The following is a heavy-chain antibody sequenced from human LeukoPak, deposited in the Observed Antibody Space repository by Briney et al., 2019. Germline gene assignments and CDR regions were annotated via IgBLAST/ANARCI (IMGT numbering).Heavy chain of an antibody. J-gene: IGHJ4*02. V-gene: IGHV3-21*01. D-gene: IGHD3-10*01. CDR2: ISSSSSYI. Sequence: PGGNRRLSCAASEITISSDSKNWSPQAPGKDLKRVSSISSSSSYIYYADSVKGRFTISRDNAKNSLYLQMNSLRAEDTAVYYCAREYYGSGSYGDYWGQGTLVTVSS. CDR1: EITISSDS. CDR3: AREYYGSGSYGDY.